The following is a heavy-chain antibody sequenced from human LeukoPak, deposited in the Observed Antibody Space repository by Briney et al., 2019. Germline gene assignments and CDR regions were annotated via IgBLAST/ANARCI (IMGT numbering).Heavy chain of an antibody. Sequence: PSETLSLTCTVSGGSISNGDHYWSWIRQHPGKGLEWIGHIYYSGSNYYNSSLKSRGIISVETSKYQFSLKLSSVTAADRAVYYCAMIMLSWREFDCWGQGTLVTVSS. V-gene: IGHV4-31*03. CDR1: GGSISNGDHY. CDR3: AMIMLSWREFDC. CDR2: IYYSGSN. J-gene: IGHJ4*02. D-gene: IGHD1-26*01.